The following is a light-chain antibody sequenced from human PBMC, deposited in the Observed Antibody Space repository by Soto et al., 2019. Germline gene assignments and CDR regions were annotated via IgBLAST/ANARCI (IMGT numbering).Light chain of an antibody. CDR3: QQSYSTPRT. J-gene: IGKJ2*01. CDR1: QSISSY. Sequence: DIPMTQSPSSLSASVGDRVTITCRASQSISSYLHWYQQKPGKAPKLLIYAAFSLQSGVPSMFSGSGSGTDFTLTISSLQPEDFATYYCQQSYSTPRTFGQGTKLEIK. V-gene: IGKV1-39*01. CDR2: AAF.